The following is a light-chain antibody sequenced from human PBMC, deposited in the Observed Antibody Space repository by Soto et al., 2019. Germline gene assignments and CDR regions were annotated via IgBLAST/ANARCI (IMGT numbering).Light chain of an antibody. V-gene: IGKV1-5*03. Sequence: DIPMTQSPSTLSASVGDRVTITCRASQSISSWLAWYQQKPGKAPKLLIYKASSLESGVPSRFSCSGSGTEFTLTISSLQPDDFATYYCQQYNSYWTFVQGTKVEIK. CDR3: QQYNSYWT. CDR2: KAS. CDR1: QSISSW. J-gene: IGKJ1*01.